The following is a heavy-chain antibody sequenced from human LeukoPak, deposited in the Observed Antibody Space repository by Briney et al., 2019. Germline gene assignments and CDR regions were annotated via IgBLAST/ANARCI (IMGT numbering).Heavy chain of an antibody. CDR2: INPNSGGT. V-gene: IGHV1-2*02. CDR1: GYTFINNW. J-gene: IGHJ4*02. Sequence: ASVKVSCKASGYTFINNWMHWVRQAPGQGLEWMGWINPNSGGTNYAQRFQGRVTMTRDTSISTAYMELSRLRSYDTAVYYCARDTELAVSGTFALHPKFDYWGQGALVTVSS. D-gene: IGHD6-19*01. CDR3: ARDTELAVSGTFALHPKFDY.